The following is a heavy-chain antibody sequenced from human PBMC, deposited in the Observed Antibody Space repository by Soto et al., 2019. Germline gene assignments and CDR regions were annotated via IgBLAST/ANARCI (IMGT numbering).Heavy chain of an antibody. CDR2: IYLDDDK. CDR3: APRVLRTVFGLVTTTAIYFHF. J-gene: IGHJ4*02. Sequence: QITLNESGPTQVKPRQTLTLTCTFSGFSLTTCGVCVGWILHSPGKSPEWVALIYLDDDKRYSPSLKSRVTITKDTSTNQVVLTMADLDPADTATYYCAPRVLRTVFGLVTTTAIYFHFCGQGTPVAVSS. CDR1: GFSLTTCGVC. V-gene: IGHV2-5*02. D-gene: IGHD3-3*01.